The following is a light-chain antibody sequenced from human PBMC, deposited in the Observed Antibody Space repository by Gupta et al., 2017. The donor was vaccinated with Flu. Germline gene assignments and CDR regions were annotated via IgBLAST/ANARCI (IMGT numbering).Light chain of an antibody. CDR3: QQYNSNGYT. CDR2: KAS. CDR1: QSISSW. Sequence: DMQMTQSPSTPSASVGDRVTITCRASQSISSWLAWYQQKPGKAPKLLIYKASSLESGVPSRFSGSGSGTEFTLTISSLQADDVATYYCQQYNSNGYTFGQGTKLEIK. V-gene: IGKV1-5*03. J-gene: IGKJ2*01.